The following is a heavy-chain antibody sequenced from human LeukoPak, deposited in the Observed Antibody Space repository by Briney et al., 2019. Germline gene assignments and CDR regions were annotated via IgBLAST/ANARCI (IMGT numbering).Heavy chain of an antibody. CDR1: GGTFSSYA. CDR3: ARGRDIVVVPYYYYYYMDV. V-gene: IGHV1-69*13. CDR2: IIPIFGTA. Sequence: SVKVSCKASGGTFSSYAISWVRQAPGQGLEWMGGIIPIFGTANYAQKFQGRVTITADESPSTAYMELSSRRSEDTAVYYCARGRDIVVVPYYYYYYMDVWGKGTTVTVSS. D-gene: IGHD2-2*01. J-gene: IGHJ6*03.